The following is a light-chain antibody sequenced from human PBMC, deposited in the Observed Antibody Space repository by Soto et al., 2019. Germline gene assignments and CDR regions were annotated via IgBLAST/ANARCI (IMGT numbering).Light chain of an antibody. J-gene: IGLJ3*02. CDR2: GND. CDR1: SSNIGAPFD. CDR3: QSYDNSLSGWV. V-gene: IGLV1-40*01. Sequence: QPVLTQPPSVSGAPGQRVTISCSGSSSNIGAPFDVHWYQQVPGSAPKIVIYGNDNRPSGVPGRFSGSKSGTSASLAITGLQAEDEADYFCQSYDNSLSGWVFGGGTKLTVL.